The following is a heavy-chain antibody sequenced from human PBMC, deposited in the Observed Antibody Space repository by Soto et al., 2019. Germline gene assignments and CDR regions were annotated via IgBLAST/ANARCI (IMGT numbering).Heavy chain of an antibody. Sequence: GGSLRLSCAASGFTFSNAWMSWVRQAPGKGLEWVGRIKSKTDGGTTDYAAPVKGRFTISRDDSKNTLYLQMNSLKTEDTAVYYCTTGKPYYYYGMGVWGQGATVTVSS. J-gene: IGHJ6*02. CDR1: GFTFSNAW. CDR3: TTGKPYYYYGMGV. CDR2: IKSKTDGGTT. V-gene: IGHV3-15*01.